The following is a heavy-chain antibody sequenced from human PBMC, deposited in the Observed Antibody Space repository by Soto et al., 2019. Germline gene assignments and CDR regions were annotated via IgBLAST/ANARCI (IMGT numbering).Heavy chain of an antibody. D-gene: IGHD3-22*01. CDR1: GGSISSYY. CDR2: IYYSGST. J-gene: IGHJ4*02. Sequence: SETLSLTCTVSGGSISSYYWSWIRQPPGKGLEWIGYIYYSGSTNYNPSLKSRVTISVDTSKNQFSLKLSSVTAADTAVYYCARDRRYYYDSSYYFDYWGQGTLVTVS. CDR3: ARDRRYYYDSSYYFDY. V-gene: IGHV4-59*01.